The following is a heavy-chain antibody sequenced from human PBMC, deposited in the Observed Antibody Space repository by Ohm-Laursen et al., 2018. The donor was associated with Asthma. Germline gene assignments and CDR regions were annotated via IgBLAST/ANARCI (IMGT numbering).Heavy chain of an antibody. V-gene: IGHV1-18*04. D-gene: IGHD5-18*01. CDR1: GYSLSSYA. J-gene: IGHJ4*02. CDR3: ARDLHYIAMDSNPYDY. Sequence: ASVKVSCKASGYSLSSYAISWVRQAPGQGLEWMGWISAYNGNTNYAQKLQGRVTMTTDTSTSTAYMELRSLRSDDTAVYYCARDLHYIAMDSNPYDYWGQGTLVTVSS. CDR2: ISAYNGNT.